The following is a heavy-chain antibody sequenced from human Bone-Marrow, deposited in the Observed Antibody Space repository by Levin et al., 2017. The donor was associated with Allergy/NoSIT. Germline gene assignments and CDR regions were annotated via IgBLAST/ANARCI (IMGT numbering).Heavy chain of an antibody. D-gene: IGHD2-21*02. CDR2: IYTSGST. J-gene: IGHJ5*02. Sequence: SETLSLTCTVSGGSVTSGSYYYTWIRQAPGKGLEWIGHIYTSGSTDYNPSLESRVFVSIDRSKNQFSLNLRSVTSADTAVYYCARGAARYCGEDCSGSSWFDLWGQGTLVTVSS. V-gene: IGHV4-61*01. CDR1: GGSVTSGSYY. CDR3: ARGAARYCGEDCSGSSWFDL.